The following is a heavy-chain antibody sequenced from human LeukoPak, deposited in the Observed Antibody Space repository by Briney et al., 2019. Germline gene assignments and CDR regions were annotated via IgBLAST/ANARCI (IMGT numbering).Heavy chain of an antibody. V-gene: IGHV3-49*04. Sequence: SGGSLRLSCTTSGFMFGDYALSWVRQAPGKGLEWVAFIRSKDNGGTTEYAASVKGRFTVSRDDSESIVYLQMNSLKTEDTAVYYCTRDSWGLPVFDYWGQGALVTVSS. D-gene: IGHD7-27*01. J-gene: IGHJ4*02. CDR2: IRSKDNGGTT. CDR1: GFMFGDYA. CDR3: TRDSWGLPVFDY.